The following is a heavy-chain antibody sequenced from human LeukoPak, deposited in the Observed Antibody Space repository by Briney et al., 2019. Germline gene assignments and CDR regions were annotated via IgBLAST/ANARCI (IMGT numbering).Heavy chain of an antibody. D-gene: IGHD1-26*01. J-gene: IGHJ4*02. V-gene: IGHV1-8*01. Sequence: ASVKVSCKASGYTFTSYDINWVRQATGQGLEWMGWTNPNSGNTGYAQKFQGRVTMTRNTSISTAYMELRSLRSDDTAVYYCAILSGSRLYWGQGTLVTVSS. CDR2: TNPNSGNT. CDR3: AILSGSRLY. CDR1: GYTFTSYD.